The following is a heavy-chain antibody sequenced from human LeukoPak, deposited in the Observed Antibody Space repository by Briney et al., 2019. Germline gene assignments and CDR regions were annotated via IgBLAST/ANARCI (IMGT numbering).Heavy chain of an antibody. D-gene: IGHD2-2*01. Sequence: SETLSVTCAVYGGSFSGYYWSWIRQPPGNGLEWIGEINHSGSTNYNPSLKSRVTISVDTSKNQFSLKLSSVTAADTAVYYCARRSGSTSLKYYYYYYGMDVWGQGTTVTVSS. V-gene: IGHV4-34*01. J-gene: IGHJ6*02. CDR2: INHSGST. CDR3: ARRSGSTSLKYYYYYYGMDV. CDR1: GGSFSGYY.